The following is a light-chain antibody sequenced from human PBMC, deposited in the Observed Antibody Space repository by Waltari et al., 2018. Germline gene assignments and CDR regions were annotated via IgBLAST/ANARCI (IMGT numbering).Light chain of an antibody. Sequence: QLVLTQSPSASASLGASVKLTCTLSSGHSSNVIAWLKQQPEKGPRYLLKVKSDGSHNKGGGIPDRVSGSRSGAERYLTISSLQAEDEADYYCQTGGHGTWVFGGGTKLTVL. CDR3: QTGGHGTWV. J-gene: IGLJ3*02. CDR1: SGHSSNV. V-gene: IGLV4-69*01. CDR2: VKSDGSH.